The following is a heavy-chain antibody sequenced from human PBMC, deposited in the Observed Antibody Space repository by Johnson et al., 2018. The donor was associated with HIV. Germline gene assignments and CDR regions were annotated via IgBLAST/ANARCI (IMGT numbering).Heavy chain of an antibody. Sequence: QVQLVESGGGVVQPGRSLRLSCAASGFTFSSYAMHWVRQAPGNGLEWVALIWYDGSNKYYADSVQGRFTISRDNSKNTLYLQMNSLRAEDTAVYYCAKARSVYDFRSGTADDAFDIWGQGTMVTVSS. CDR2: IWYDGSNK. CDR1: GFTFSSYA. D-gene: IGHD3-3*01. CDR3: AKARSVYDFRSGTADDAFDI. V-gene: IGHV3-33*06. J-gene: IGHJ3*02.